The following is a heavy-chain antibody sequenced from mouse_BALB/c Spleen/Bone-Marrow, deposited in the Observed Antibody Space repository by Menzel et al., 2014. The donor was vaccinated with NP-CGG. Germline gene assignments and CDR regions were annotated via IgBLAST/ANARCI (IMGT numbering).Heavy chain of an antibody. CDR1: GFDFSGFW. D-gene: IGHD2-1*01. Sequence: EVKVVESGGGLVQPGRSLKISCAASGFDFSGFWVGWVRLAPGKGLEWIGEINPDSSTINYTPSLKDRFIISRDNAKNTLYLQMSKVRSEDTALYYCARLGHYGGFAYWGQGTLVTVSA. CDR2: INPDSSTI. V-gene: IGHV4-1*02. CDR3: ARLGHYGGFAY. J-gene: IGHJ3*01.